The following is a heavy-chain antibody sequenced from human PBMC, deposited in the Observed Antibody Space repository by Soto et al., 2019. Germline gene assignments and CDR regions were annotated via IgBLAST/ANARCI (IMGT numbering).Heavy chain of an antibody. V-gene: IGHV3-23*01. CDR3: AKGRDIVVVVAASDY. CDR1: GFIFNSYG. Sequence: PGGSLRLSCAASGFIFNSYGMSWVRQAPGKGLEWVSFISTSGGATYYADSVKGRFTISRDNSKSTLYLQMNSLRAEDTALYYCAKGRDIVVVVAASDYWGQGTLVTVSS. J-gene: IGHJ4*02. CDR2: ISTSGGAT. D-gene: IGHD2-15*01.